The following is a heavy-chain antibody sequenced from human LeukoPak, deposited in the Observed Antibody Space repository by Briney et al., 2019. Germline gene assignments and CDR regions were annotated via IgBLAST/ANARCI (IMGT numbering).Heavy chain of an antibody. J-gene: IGHJ3*02. CDR3: AKARRSTVTTVAFDI. CDR1: GFTFSSYA. D-gene: IGHD4-17*01. CDR2: ISGSGGST. V-gene: IGHV3-23*01. Sequence: AGGSLRLSCAASGFTFSSYAMSWVHQAPGKGLEWVSAISGSGGSTYYADSVKGRFTISRGNSKNTLYLQMNSLRAEDTAVYYCAKARRSTVTTVAFDIWGQGTMVTVSS.